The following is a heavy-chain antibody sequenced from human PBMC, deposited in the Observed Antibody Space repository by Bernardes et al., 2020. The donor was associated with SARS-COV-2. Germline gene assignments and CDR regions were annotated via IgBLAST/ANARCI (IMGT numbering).Heavy chain of an antibody. CDR3: AREEGYVLGLSYHYYGMDV. CDR2: VNSDGSRI. V-gene: IGHV3-74*03. J-gene: IGHJ6*02. Sequence: GGSLRLSCAASGFIFSDYAMHWVRQAPGKGLVWVARVNSDGSRITYADSVKGRFTISRDNAKNTLYLQMNSLRAEDTAVYYCAREEGYVLGLSYHYYGMDVWGQGTTVTVSS. D-gene: IGHD5-12*01. CDR1: GFIFSDYA.